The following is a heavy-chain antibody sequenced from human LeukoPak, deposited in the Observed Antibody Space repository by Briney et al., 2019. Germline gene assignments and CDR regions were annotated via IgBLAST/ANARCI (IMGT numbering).Heavy chain of an antibody. V-gene: IGHV4-38-2*01. Sequence: SETLSLTCAVSGDSISSGYYWGWIRQPPGKGLEWIGSIYHSGSTYYNPSLKSRVTISVDTSKNQFSLKLSSVTAAYTAAYYCARRTWIDAFDIWGQGTVVTVSS. CDR2: IYHSGST. CDR1: GDSISSGYY. D-gene: IGHD5-12*01. CDR3: ARRTWIDAFDI. J-gene: IGHJ3*02.